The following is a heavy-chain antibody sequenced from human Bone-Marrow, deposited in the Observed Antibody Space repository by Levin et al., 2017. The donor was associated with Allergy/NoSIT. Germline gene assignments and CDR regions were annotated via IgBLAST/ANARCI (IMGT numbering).Heavy chain of an antibody. CDR2: TSYDGSNK. Sequence: PGGSLRLSCAASGFIFTTYGMHWVRQAPGKGLEWVAVTSYDGSNKFYVDSVKGRFTISRDNPKNTLYLQMDSLRAEDTAVYYCAKDMDWSGHRYGMDVWGQGTTVTVSS. D-gene: IGHD3-3*01. CDR1: GFIFTTYG. V-gene: IGHV3-30*18. CDR3: AKDMDWSGHRYGMDV. J-gene: IGHJ6*02.